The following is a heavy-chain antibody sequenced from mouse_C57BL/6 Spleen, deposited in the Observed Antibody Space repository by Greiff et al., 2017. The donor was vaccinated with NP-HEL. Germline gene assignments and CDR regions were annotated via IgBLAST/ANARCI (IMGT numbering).Heavy chain of an antibody. J-gene: IGHJ2*01. CDR1: GYTFTSYW. D-gene: IGHD2-2*01. CDR3: ARAGIYYGLYYFDY. V-gene: IGHV1-64*01. Sequence: VQLQQPGAELVKPGASVKLSCKASGYTFTSYWMHWVKQRPGQGLEWIGMIHPNSGSTNYNEKFKSKATLTVDKSSSTAYMQLSSLTSEDSAVYYCARAGIYYGLYYFDYWGQGTTLTVSS. CDR2: IHPNSGST.